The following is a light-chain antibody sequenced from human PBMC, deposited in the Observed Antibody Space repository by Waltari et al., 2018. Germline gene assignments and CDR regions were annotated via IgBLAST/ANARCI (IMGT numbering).Light chain of an antibody. J-gene: IGLJ1*01. CDR2: SDT. V-gene: IGLV3-21*04. Sequence: SYVLTQPPSLSVALGKTARLPCGGNNIGTKTVHWYQHKPGQAPVLLIYSDTDRPSGIPERFTGSKSGTTATLTISMVEAGDEADYYCQVWDGSTDHYVFGSGTKVTV. CDR1: NIGTKT. CDR3: QVWDGSTDHYV.